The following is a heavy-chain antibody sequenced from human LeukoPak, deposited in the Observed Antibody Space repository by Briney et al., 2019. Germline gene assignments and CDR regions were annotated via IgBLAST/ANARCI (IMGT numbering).Heavy chain of an antibody. V-gene: IGHV3-7*01. Sequence: GGSLRLSCAASGFTFSSYWMSWVRQAPGKGLEWVANIKQDGSEKYCVDSVKGRFTISRDNAKNSLYLQMNSLRAEDTAVYYCASYGSGSYYEFDYWGQGTLVTVSS. J-gene: IGHJ4*02. D-gene: IGHD3-10*01. CDR2: IKQDGSEK. CDR1: GFTFSSYW. CDR3: ASYGSGSYYEFDY.